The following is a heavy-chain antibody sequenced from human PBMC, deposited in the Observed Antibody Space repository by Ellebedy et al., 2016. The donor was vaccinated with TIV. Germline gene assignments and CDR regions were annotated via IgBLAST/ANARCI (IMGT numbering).Heavy chain of an antibody. D-gene: IGHD3-22*01. Sequence: SLKISCAASGFTFDDYAMHWVRQAPGKGLEWVSGISWNSGSIGYADSVKGRFTISRDNAKNSLYLQMNSLRAEDTALYYCAKDIFDSSGFACGMDVWGQGTTVTVSS. CDR3: AKDIFDSSGFACGMDV. J-gene: IGHJ6*02. V-gene: IGHV3-9*01. CDR1: GFTFDDYA. CDR2: ISWNSGSI.